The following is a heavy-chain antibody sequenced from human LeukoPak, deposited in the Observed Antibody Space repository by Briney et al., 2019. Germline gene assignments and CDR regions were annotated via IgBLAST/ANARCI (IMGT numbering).Heavy chain of an antibody. CDR1: GYTFTSYY. V-gene: IGHV1-46*01. CDR2: INPSGGST. CDR3: ARVIAAAADYVNWFDP. J-gene: IGHJ5*02. D-gene: IGHD6-13*01. Sequence: EASVKVSCKASGYTFTSYYMHWVRQAPGQGLEWMGIINPSGGSTSYAQKFQGRVTMTRDTSTSTAYMELSSLRSEDTAVYYCARVIAAAADYVNWFDPWGQGTLVTVSS.